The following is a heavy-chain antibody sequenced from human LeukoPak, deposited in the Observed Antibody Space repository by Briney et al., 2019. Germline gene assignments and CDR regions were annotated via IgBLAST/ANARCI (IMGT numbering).Heavy chain of an antibody. Sequence: PSETLSLTCAVSGGSISNHYWSWIRQPPGKGLEWIGYIYYSGSTNYNPSLKSRVTISVDTSKNQFSLKLSSVIAADTAVYYCARQVIYSGYDLDAFDIWGQGTMVTVSS. CDR2: IYYSGST. CDR1: GGSISNHY. CDR3: ARQVIYSGYDLDAFDI. J-gene: IGHJ3*02. V-gene: IGHV4-59*08. D-gene: IGHD5-12*01.